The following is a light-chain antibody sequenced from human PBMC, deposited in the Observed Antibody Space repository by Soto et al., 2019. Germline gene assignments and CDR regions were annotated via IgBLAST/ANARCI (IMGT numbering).Light chain of an antibody. Sequence: QSVLSQPPSASGTPGQRGTISCSGSSSNIGSNYVYWYQQLPGTAPKLLIYSNNQRPSGVPDRFSGSKSGTSASLAISGLRSEDEADYYCAAWDDSLSGRNVVFGGGTKLTVL. CDR1: SSNIGSNY. CDR3: AAWDDSLSGRNVV. J-gene: IGLJ2*01. CDR2: SNN. V-gene: IGLV1-47*02.